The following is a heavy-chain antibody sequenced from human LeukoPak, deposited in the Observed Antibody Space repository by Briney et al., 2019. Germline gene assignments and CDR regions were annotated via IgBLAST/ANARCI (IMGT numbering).Heavy chain of an antibody. D-gene: IGHD3-3*01. CDR2: IIPIFGTA. Sequence: SVKVSCKASGGTFSSYAISWVRQAPGQGLEWMGGIIPIFGTANYAQKFQGRVTITTDESTSTAYMELSSLRSEDTAVYYCARDPHFHYDFWSGYFDYWGQGTLVTVSS. CDR3: ARDPHFHYDFWSGYFDY. V-gene: IGHV1-69*05. CDR1: GGTFSSYA. J-gene: IGHJ4*02.